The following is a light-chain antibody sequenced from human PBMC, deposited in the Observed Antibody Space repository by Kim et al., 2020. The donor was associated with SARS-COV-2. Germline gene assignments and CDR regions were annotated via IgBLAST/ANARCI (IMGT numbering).Light chain of an antibody. CDR3: SSYTSSSTVV. Sequence: QLVLTQPASVSGSPGQSITISCTGTSSDVGGYNYVSWYQQHPGKAPKLMIYDVSKRPSGVSNRFSGSKSGNMASLTISGLQAEDEADYYCSSYTSSSTVVFGGGTQLTVL. CDR2: DVS. CDR1: SSDVGGYNY. V-gene: IGLV2-14*01. J-gene: IGLJ2*01.